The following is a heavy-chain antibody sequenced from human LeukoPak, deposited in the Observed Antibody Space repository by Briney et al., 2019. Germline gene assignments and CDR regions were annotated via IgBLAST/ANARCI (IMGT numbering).Heavy chain of an antibody. CDR3: ASLRSSSETTTTLDY. Sequence: KPSETLSLTCAVYGGSFSGYYWSWIRQPPGKGLEWIGEINHSGSTNYNPSLKSRVTISVDTSKNQFSLKLSSVTAADTAVYYCASLRSSSETTTTLDYWGQGTLVTVSS. V-gene: IGHV4-34*01. J-gene: IGHJ4*02. CDR1: GGSFSGYY. D-gene: IGHD4-17*01. CDR2: INHSGST.